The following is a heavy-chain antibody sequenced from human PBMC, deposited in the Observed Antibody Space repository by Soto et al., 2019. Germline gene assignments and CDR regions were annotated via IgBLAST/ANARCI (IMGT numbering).Heavy chain of an antibody. V-gene: IGHV3-30*03. CDR2: MSYDSGET. Sequence: HRGSLRLSCAASGFTFSTYGMHWVRPAPGKGLEWVAAMSYDSGETYYADSVKGRFTISRDNSKNTVYLQKNSLRAEDTGVYYCARVEVGNLFQDWGQGTLVTVSS. CDR3: ARVEVGNLFQD. CDR1: GFTFSTYG. J-gene: IGHJ1*01.